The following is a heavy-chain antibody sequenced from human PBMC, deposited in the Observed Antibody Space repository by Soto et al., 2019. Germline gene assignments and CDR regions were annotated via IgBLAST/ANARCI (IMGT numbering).Heavy chain of an antibody. CDR3: ATTEVGYSSSWFLFGEDGMDV. CDR2: ISGSGGST. J-gene: IGHJ6*02. Sequence: GSLRLSCAASGFTFSSYAMSWVRQAPGKGLEWVSAISGSGGSTYYADSVKGRFTISRDNSKNTLYLQMNSLRAEDTAVYYCATTEVGYSSSWFLFGEDGMDVWGQGTTVTVSS. D-gene: IGHD6-13*01. V-gene: IGHV3-23*01. CDR1: GFTFSSYA.